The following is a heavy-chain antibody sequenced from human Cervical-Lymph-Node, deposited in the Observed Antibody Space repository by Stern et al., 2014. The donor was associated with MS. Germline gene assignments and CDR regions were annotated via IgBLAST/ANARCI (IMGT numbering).Heavy chain of an antibody. CDR1: GGTFSKFP. Sequence: QVQLVQSGAEETKPGSSVKVSCKASGGTFSKFPSSWVRQAPGQGLEWMGGIFPVFGTPTYAQEVRGRVTITADVSPSTVYMELSSLRSDDTAVYYCALSSETSDRWYSLGYDLCGQGTLVTVSS. CDR2: IFPVFGTP. D-gene: IGHD6-13*01. V-gene: IGHV1-69*01. J-gene: IGHJ5*02. CDR3: ALSSETSDRWYSLGYDL.